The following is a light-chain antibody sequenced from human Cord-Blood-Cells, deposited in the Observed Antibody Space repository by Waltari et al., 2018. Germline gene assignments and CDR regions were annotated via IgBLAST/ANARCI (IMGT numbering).Light chain of an antibody. CDR3: QQYNNWPPHT. CDR1: QSVSSN. V-gene: IGKV3-15*01. CDR2: GAS. Sequence: EIVMTQSPATLSVSPGERATLSCRASQSVSSNLAWYQQKPGQAPRLLIYGASTSATGIPASFSGSGSGTEFTLTISSLQSEDFAVYYCQQYNNWPPHTFGQGTKLEIK. J-gene: IGKJ2*01.